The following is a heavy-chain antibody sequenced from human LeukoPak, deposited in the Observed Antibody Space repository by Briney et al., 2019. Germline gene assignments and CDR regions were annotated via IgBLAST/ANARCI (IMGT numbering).Heavy chain of an antibody. J-gene: IGHJ4*02. CDR3: AHRLDLPLETYYDFWSGYYAAFDY. V-gene: IGHV2-5*01. D-gene: IGHD3-3*01. Sequence: KESGPTLVKPTQTLTLTCTFSGFSLSTSGVGVGWIRQPPGKALEWLALIYWNDDKRYSPSLKSRLTITKDTSKNQVVLTMTNVDPVDTATYYCAHRLDLPLETYYDFWSGYYAAFDYWGQGTLVTVSS. CDR2: IYWNDDK. CDR1: GFSLSTSGVG.